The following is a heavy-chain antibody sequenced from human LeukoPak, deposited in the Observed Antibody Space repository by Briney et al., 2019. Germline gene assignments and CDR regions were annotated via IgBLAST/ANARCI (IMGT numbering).Heavy chain of an antibody. Sequence: PSETLSLTCTVSGGSMNSGSYFWSWIRQPAGTGLEWIGRIYTSGITNYNSSLMSRATISIDTSKNQFSPKLSSVTAADTAVYYCARSNSGSYRELDYWGQGALVTVSS. CDR1: GGSMNSGSYF. J-gene: IGHJ4*02. CDR2: IYTSGIT. D-gene: IGHD1-26*01. V-gene: IGHV4-61*02. CDR3: ARSNSGSYRELDY.